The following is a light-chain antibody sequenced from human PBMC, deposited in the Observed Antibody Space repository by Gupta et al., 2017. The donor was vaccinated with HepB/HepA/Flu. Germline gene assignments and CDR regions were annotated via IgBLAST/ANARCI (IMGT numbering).Light chain of an antibody. CDR1: RPTIGSNY. V-gene: IGLV1-47*01. CDR2: RSN. CDR3: AAWDDSLSGYV. Sequence: QSVPTQPPSASWHPGQSVTISCSGSRPTIGSNYVYWFKQLPGTAPKLVEYRSNRRPSRVPGRISGSKCDTSATLTISGLRAEDEADYYCAAWDDSLSGYVFGNGTKVTVL. J-gene: IGLJ1*01.